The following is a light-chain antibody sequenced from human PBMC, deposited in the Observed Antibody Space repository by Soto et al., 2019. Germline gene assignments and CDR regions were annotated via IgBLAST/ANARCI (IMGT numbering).Light chain of an antibody. CDR2: GAS. V-gene: IGKV3-20*01. CDR3: QQYGSLPWT. CDR1: QSVSSSY. Sequence: EIVLTQSPGTLSLSPGERATLSCRASQSVSSSYLAWYQQKPGQAPRLLIYGASSRATGIPDRFSGSGSGTAFTLTTSRLEPEDFAVYYCQQYGSLPWTFGQGTNVEIK. J-gene: IGKJ1*01.